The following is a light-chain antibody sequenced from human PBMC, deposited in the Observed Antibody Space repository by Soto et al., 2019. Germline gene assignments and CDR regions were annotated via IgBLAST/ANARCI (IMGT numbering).Light chain of an antibody. CDR3: QQYNNWPQT. J-gene: IGKJ1*01. V-gene: IGKV3-15*01. CDR1: QSVSSN. CDR2: GAS. Sequence: EIVMTQSPATLSVSPGERATLSCGASQSVSSNLAWYQQKPGQAPRLLIYGASTRATGIPARFSGSGSGTEFTLTISRLQSEDFAVYYCQQYNNWPQTFGQGTKVDIK.